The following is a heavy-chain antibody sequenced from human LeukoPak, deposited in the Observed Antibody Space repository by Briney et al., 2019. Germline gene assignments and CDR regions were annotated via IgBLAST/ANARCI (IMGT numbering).Heavy chain of an antibody. J-gene: IGHJ4*02. V-gene: IGHV4-61*02. CDR2: IYTSGST. CDR1: GGSISSGSYY. CDR3: ARDRTRDGYNPFDY. D-gene: IGHD5-24*01. Sequence: SETLSLTCTVSGGSISSGSYYWSWIRQPAGKGLEWIGRIYTSGSTNYNPSLKSRVTISVDTSKNQFSLKLSSVTAADTAVYYCARDRTRDGYNPFDYWGQGSLVTVSS.